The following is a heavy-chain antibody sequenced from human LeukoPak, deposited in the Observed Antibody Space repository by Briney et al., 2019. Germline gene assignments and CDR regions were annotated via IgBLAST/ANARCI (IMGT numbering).Heavy chain of an antibody. D-gene: IGHD3-16*01. CDR1: GGYISGHY. CDR3: ARGVGLTQGGAFDF. Sequence: SETLSLTCAVYGGYISGHYWSWIRQSPGKGLEWIGEIGHRGSTNYNPSLKSRLSISMDTSKNQYTLKMTSVTAADTAVYYCARGVGLTQGGAFDFWGQGTLVTVSS. V-gene: IGHV4-34*01. J-gene: IGHJ4*02. CDR2: IGHRGST.